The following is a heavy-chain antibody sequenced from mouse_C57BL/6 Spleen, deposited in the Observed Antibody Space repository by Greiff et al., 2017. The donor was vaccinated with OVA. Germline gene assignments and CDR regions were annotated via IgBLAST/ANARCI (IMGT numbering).Heavy chain of an antibody. V-gene: IGHV1-78*01. J-gene: IGHJ2*01. CDR1: GYTFTDHT. D-gene: IGHD2-3*01. CDR3: ARRGGSMMITFDY. CDR2: IYPRDGST. Sequence: VKLQESDAELVKPGASVKISCKVSGYTFTDHTIHWMKQRPEQGLEWIGYIYPRDGSTKYNEKFKGKATLTADKSSSAAYMQLNSLTSEDSAVYVCARRGGSMMITFDYWGQGTTLTVSS.